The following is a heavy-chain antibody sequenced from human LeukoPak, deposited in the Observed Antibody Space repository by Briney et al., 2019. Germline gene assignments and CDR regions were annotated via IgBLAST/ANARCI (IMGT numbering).Heavy chain of an antibody. Sequence: GGSLRLSCAASGFTFSNYWMHWVRQAPGKGLVWVSRINSDGTSTTYADSVKGRFTISRDNAKNTLHLQMNSLRAEDTAVYYCARDMATGSYWGQGTLVTVSS. CDR3: ARDMATGSY. CDR1: GFTFSNYW. V-gene: IGHV3-74*01. D-gene: IGHD5-12*01. CDR2: INSDGTST. J-gene: IGHJ4*02.